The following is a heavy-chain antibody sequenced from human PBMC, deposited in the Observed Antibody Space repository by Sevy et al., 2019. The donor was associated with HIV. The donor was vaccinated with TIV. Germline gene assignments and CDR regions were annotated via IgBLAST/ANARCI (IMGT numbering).Heavy chain of an antibody. CDR3: TRGRVLVLGWLFPADY. CDR1: GFTLGDYG. CDR2: IRSKVYGGST. V-gene: IGHV3-49*03. Sequence: GGSLRLSCTASGFTLGDYGMTWFRQAPGKGLEWVGFIRSKVYGGSTEYAAFVKGRFTISRDDSNSMAHLQMNSLKTEDTAVYYCTRGRVLVLGWLFPADYWGQGTLVTVSS. D-gene: IGHD3-3*01. J-gene: IGHJ4*02.